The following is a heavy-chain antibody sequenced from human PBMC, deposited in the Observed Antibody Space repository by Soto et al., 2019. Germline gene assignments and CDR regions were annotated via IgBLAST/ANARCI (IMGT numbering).Heavy chain of an antibody. V-gene: IGHV3-21*01. CDR1: GFTFSSYS. D-gene: IGHD6-6*01. CDR2: ISSSSGYI. J-gene: IGHJ1*01. CDR3: ARDVRSSSTPPEYFHH. Sequence: EVQLVESGGGLVKPGGSLRLSCAASGFTFSSYSMYWVRQAPGKGLEWVSCISSSSGYIYYADSVKGRFTISRDNAKNSLYLQMNSLRAEETAVYYCARDVRSSSTPPEYFHHWGQGTLVTVSS.